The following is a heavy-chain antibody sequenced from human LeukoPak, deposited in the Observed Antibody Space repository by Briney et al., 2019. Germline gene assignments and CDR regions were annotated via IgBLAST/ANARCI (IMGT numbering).Heavy chain of an antibody. Sequence: SETLSLTCTVSGDSTSSYYWSWIRQPPGKGLEWIGCIYYSGSTKYNPSLKNRVTISVDTSKNQFSLKLSSVTGADTAVYYCARRRFCSGGSCYSDEYYFDYWGQGTLVTVSS. CDR1: GDSTSSYY. CDR3: ARRRFCSGGSCYSDEYYFDY. D-gene: IGHD2-15*01. CDR2: IYYSGST. V-gene: IGHV4-59*08. J-gene: IGHJ4*02.